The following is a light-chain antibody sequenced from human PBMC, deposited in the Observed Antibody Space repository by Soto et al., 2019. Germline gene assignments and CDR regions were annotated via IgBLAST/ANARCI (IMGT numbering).Light chain of an antibody. J-gene: IGKJ5*01. CDR2: WPS. Sequence: DFVMTQSPDSLAVSLGERATVNCKSSQSVLSRSDNKNYLAWYQQKAGQPPKLVIRWPSTREPGVPDRLSGRGSGTDFTLTISSPPAEDVAVYFCQQYDGTPITFGQGTRLEI. V-gene: IGKV4-1*01. CDR3: QQYDGTPIT. CDR1: QSVLSRSDNKNY.